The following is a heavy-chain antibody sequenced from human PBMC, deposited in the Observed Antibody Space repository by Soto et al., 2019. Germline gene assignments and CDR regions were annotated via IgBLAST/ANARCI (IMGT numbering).Heavy chain of an antibody. D-gene: IGHD3-16*02. Sequence: SVKVSCKASGFTFTSSAVQWVRQARGQRLEWIGWIAVGSGNTNSAQKFQERVTITRDMYTSTAYVELSSLRSEDTAVYYCAALPGLGELSTYDYWGQGTLVTVSS. V-gene: IGHV1-58*01. J-gene: IGHJ4*02. CDR1: GFTFTSSA. CDR3: AALPGLGELSTYDY. CDR2: IAVGSGNT.